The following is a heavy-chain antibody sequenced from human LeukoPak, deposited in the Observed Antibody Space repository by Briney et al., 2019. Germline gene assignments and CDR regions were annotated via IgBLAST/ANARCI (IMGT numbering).Heavy chain of an antibody. CDR3: AKRSLWFEELLREAYFDY. CDR1: GFTFSSYG. Sequence: GGSLRLSCAASGFTFSSYGMHWVRQAPGKGLEWVAFIRYDGSNKYYADSVKGRFTISRDNSKNTLYLQMNSLRAEDTAVYYCAKRSLWFEELLREAYFDYWGQGTLVTVSS. V-gene: IGHV3-30*02. D-gene: IGHD3-10*01. CDR2: IRYDGSNK. J-gene: IGHJ4*02.